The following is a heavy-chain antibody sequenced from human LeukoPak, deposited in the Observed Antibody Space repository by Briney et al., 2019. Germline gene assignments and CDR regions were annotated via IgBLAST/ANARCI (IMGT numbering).Heavy chain of an antibody. CDR2: IGASGAET. CDR1: GFTFTTYA. Sequence: GGSLRLSCTASGFTFTTYAMTWVRQAPGKGLDWVSAIGASGAETYYADSAKGRFTVSRDNSKNTLYLQMSSLRADDTAVYFCAKRPRDSSGYYLGAFDGWGLGTTVTVSS. D-gene: IGHD3-22*01. J-gene: IGHJ3*01. V-gene: IGHV3-23*01. CDR3: AKRPRDSSGYYLGAFDG.